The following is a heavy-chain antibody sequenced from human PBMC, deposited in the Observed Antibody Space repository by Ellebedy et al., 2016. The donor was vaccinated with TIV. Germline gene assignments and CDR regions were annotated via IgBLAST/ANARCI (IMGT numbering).Heavy chain of an antibody. V-gene: IGHV3-7*03. J-gene: IGHJ4*02. D-gene: IGHD3-3*01. CDR2: INQDGSGK. Sequence: GGSLRLSXVASGFTFNKHWMSWVRQAPGKGLEWVANINQDGSGKYYVDSVKGRFTISRDNAKNSLYLQMNTLRAEDTAVYYCVRLGVVIRGYYFDYWGQGTLVTVSS. CDR1: GFTFNKHW. CDR3: VRLGVVIRGYYFDY.